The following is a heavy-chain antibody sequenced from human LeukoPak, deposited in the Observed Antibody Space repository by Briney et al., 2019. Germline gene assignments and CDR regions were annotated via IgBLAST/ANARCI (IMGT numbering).Heavy chain of an antibody. CDR1: GFTFSSYS. V-gene: IGHV3-21*01. D-gene: IGHD3-10*01. Sequence: PGGSLRLSCAASGFTFSSYSMNWVRQAPGKGLEWVSSISSSSSYIYYADSVKGRFTISRDNAKNSLYLQMNSLRAEDTAVYYCAKDRGTWRVYGLDVWGQGTTVTVSS. CDR3: AKDRGTWRVYGLDV. J-gene: IGHJ6*02. CDR2: ISSSSSYI.